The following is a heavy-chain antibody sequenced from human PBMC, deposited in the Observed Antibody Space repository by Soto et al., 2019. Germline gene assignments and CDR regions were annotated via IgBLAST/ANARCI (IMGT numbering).Heavy chain of an antibody. Sequence: EVQLVQSGAEVKNSGESLKISCKGSGYSFTSYWIGWVRQMFGKGPEWMGMIYPGDSDTRYSPSFQGQVSISADKSIDTAYLHWSSLKASDTAMYYCARPRIPGYSLDAFDIWGQGTMVTVPS. CDR2: IYPGDSDT. V-gene: IGHV5-51*01. D-gene: IGHD1-20*01. J-gene: IGHJ3*02. CDR3: ARPRIPGYSLDAFDI. CDR1: GYSFTSYW.